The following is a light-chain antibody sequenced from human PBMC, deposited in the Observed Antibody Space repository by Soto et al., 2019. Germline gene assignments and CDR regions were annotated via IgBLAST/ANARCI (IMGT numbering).Light chain of an antibody. CDR1: QTINSW. CDR3: QQYNIYPWT. J-gene: IGKJ1*01. CDR2: DAS. V-gene: IGKV1-5*01. Sequence: DIQMTHSPSPLSASVGDMVTITCRASQTINSWLASYQQKPGKAPKVLIFDASSLKTEVPSRFSGSGSGTESTLSISSLQPDDFATYYCQQYNIYPWTFGQGTKWIS.